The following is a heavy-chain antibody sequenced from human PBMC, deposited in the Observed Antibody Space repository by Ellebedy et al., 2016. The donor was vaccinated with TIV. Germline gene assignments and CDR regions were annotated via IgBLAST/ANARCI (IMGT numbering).Heavy chain of an antibody. CDR3: AKDARIFFDGAGSHGAFEY. J-gene: IGHJ4*02. V-gene: IGHV3-23*01. CDR1: GFTFSSFA. Sequence: GESLKISCAASGFTFSSFALAWVRQAPGKGLEWVSSISGLGGETYYTDSVKGRFTASRDNSKNTLYLQMDSLRAEDTAVYYCAKDARIFFDGAGSHGAFEYWGQGTLVTVSS. CDR2: ISGLGGET. D-gene: IGHD4/OR15-4a*01.